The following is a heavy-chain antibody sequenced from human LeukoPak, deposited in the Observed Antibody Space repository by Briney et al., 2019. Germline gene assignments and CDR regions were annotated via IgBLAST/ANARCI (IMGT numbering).Heavy chain of an antibody. D-gene: IGHD6-19*01. V-gene: IGHV4-39*01. Sequence: SETLSLTCTVSGGSISSSSYYWGWIRQPPGKGLEWIGSIYYSGSTYYNPSLKSRVTISVDTSKNQFSLKLSSVTAADTAVYYCARAQWLALSLYFDYWGQGTLVTVSS. CDR3: ARAQWLALSLYFDY. J-gene: IGHJ4*02. CDR1: GGSISSSSYY. CDR2: IYYSGST.